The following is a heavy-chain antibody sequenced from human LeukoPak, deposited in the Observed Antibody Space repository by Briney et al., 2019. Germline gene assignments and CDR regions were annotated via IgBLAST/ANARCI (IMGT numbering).Heavy chain of an antibody. J-gene: IGHJ4*02. D-gene: IGHD5-18*01. V-gene: IGHV4-34*01. Sequence: PSETPSLTCAVYGGSFSGYYWSWIRQPPGKGLEWIGEINHSGSTNYNPSLKSRVTISVDTSKNQFSLKLSSVTAADTAVYYCARRRGYSYGYLEDYWGQGTLVTVSS. CDR3: ARRRGYSYGYLEDY. CDR2: INHSGST. CDR1: GGSFSGYY.